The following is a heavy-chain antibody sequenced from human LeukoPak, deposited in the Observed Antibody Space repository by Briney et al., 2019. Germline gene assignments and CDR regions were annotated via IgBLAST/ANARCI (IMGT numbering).Heavy chain of an antibody. Sequence: SETLSLTRTVSGGSFSSGSYYWSWIRQPPGKGLEWIGYIYYSGSTNYNPSLKSRVTISVDTSKNQFSLKLSSVTAADTAVYYCASPRSYYDSSGYYISWGQGTLVTVSS. V-gene: IGHV4-61*01. D-gene: IGHD3-22*01. CDR1: GGSFSSGSYY. CDR3: ASPRSYYDSSGYYIS. J-gene: IGHJ5*02. CDR2: IYYSGST.